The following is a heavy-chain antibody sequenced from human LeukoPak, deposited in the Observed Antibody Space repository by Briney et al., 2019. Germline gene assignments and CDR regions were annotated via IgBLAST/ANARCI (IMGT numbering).Heavy chain of an antibody. J-gene: IGHJ2*01. CDR2: ISNSASTI. D-gene: IGHD6-13*01. CDR3: ARLPGYSSSWYDWYFDL. V-gene: IGHV3-48*03. Sequence: QPGRSLRLSCAASGFTFSSYEMNWVRQAPGKGLEWVSYISNSASTIYSADSVKGRFTISRDNAKNSLYLQMNSLRAEDTAVYYCARLPGYSSSWYDWYFDLWGRGTLVTVSS. CDR1: GFTFSSYE.